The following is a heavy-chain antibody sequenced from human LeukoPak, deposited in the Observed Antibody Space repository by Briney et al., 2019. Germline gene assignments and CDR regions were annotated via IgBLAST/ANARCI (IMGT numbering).Heavy chain of an antibody. D-gene: IGHD3-9*01. V-gene: IGHV3-23*01. J-gene: IGHJ4*02. CDR1: GFTFSSYA. Sequence: GGSLRLSCSASGFTFSSYAMSWVRQAPGKGLEWVSAISGSGGSTYYADSVKGRFTISRDNSKNTLYLQMNSLRAEDTAVYYCAKVDYDILTGNDWGQGTLVTVSS. CDR2: ISGSGGST. CDR3: AKVDYDILTGND.